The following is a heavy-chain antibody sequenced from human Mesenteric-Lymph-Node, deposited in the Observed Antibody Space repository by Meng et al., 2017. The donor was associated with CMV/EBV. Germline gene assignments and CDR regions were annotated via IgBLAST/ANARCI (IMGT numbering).Heavy chain of an antibody. V-gene: IGHV4-39*07. CDR1: GGSIISSDYY. J-gene: IGHJ6*02. CDR2: IYYSGIT. CDR3: AREERYYASSVFRYYYYGMDV. D-gene: IGHD3-22*01. Sequence: SETLSLTCTVSGGSIISSDYYWAWIRQPPGKGLEWIGSIYYSGITYYNPSLASRVTMSVDTSRSQFSLKLTSVTAADAAVYYCAREERYYASSVFRYYYYGMDVWGQGTTVTVSS.